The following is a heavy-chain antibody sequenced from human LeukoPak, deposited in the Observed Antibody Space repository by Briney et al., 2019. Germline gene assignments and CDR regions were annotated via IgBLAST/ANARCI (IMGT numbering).Heavy chain of an antibody. CDR2: IYPGDSDT. Sequence: GESLKISCKGSGYSFTSYWIGWVRQMPGKGLEWMGIIYPGDSDTRYSPSFQGQVTISADKSISTAYLQWSSLKASDTAMYYCARRGTREVVVAALNAFDIWGQGTMVTVSS. D-gene: IGHD2-15*01. J-gene: IGHJ3*02. CDR3: ARRGTREVVVAALNAFDI. V-gene: IGHV5-51*01. CDR1: GYSFTSYW.